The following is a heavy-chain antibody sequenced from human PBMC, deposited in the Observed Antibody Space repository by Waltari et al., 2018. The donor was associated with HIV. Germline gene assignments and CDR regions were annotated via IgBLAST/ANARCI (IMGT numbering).Heavy chain of an antibody. V-gene: IGHV1-3*01. CDR1: GYTFTSYA. CDR2: INAGNGNT. CDR3: ARDIPRMGIDY. Sequence: QVQLVQSGAEVKKPGASVKVSCKASGYTFTSYAMHWVRQAPGQRLEWMGWINAGNGNTKYSQKLQCRVTITRDTSASTAYIELSSLRSEDTAVYYCARDIPRMGIDYWGQGTLVTVSS. D-gene: IGHD2-15*01. J-gene: IGHJ4*02.